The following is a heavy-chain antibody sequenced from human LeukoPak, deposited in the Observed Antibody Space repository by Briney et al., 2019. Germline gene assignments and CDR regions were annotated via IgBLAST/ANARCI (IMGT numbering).Heavy chain of an antibody. J-gene: IGHJ6*02. CDR1: GFTFSSYA. CDR2: ISYDGSNK. Sequence: PGGSLRLSCAASGFTFSSYAMHWVRQAPGKGLEWVAVISYDGSNKYYADSVKGRFTISGDNSKNTLYLQMNSLRAEDTAVYYCAREWRDCSSTSCYTQWGRFYYGMDVWGQGTTVTVSS. CDR3: AREWRDCSSTSCYTQWGRFYYGMDV. V-gene: IGHV3-30-3*01. D-gene: IGHD2-2*02.